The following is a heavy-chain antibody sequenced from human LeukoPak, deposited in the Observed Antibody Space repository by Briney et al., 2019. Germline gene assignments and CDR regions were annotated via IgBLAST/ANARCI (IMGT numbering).Heavy chain of an antibody. D-gene: IGHD2-15*01. Sequence: ASVKVSCKASGYTFTSYGISWVRQAPGQGLEWMGWISAYNGNTNYAQKLQGRVTMTTDTSTSTAYMELRSLRTDDTAVYYCASSKRSGIALGCFDYWGQGTLVTVSP. CDR1: GYTFTSYG. CDR3: ASSKRSGIALGCFDY. CDR2: ISAYNGNT. V-gene: IGHV1-18*01. J-gene: IGHJ4*02.